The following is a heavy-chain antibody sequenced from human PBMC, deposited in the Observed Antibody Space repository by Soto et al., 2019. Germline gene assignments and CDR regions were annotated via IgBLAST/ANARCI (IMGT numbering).Heavy chain of an antibody. J-gene: IGHJ6*02. CDR2: ISYDGSNK. Sequence: GGSLRLSCAASGFTFSSYGMHWVRQAPGKGLEWVAVISYDGSNKYYADSVKGRFTISRDNSKNTLYLQMNSLRAEDTAVYYCAKVRVAGIHGNGMDVWGQGTTVTVSS. CDR1: GFTFSSYG. CDR3: AKVRVAGIHGNGMDV. D-gene: IGHD6-19*01. V-gene: IGHV3-30*18.